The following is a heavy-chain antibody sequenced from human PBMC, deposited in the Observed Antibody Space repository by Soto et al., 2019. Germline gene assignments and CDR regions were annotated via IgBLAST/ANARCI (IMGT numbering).Heavy chain of an antibody. CDR3: AGPAGSSSV. V-gene: IGHV4-39*01. CDR1: GGSISSSSYY. CDR2: IYYSGIT. D-gene: IGHD6-6*01. Sequence: SETLSLTCTVSGGSISSSSYYWGWIRQPPGKGLEWIGSIYYSGITYYNPSLKSRVTISVDTSKNQFSLKLSSVTAADTAVYYCAGPAGSSSVWGQGTLVTVSS. J-gene: IGHJ4*02.